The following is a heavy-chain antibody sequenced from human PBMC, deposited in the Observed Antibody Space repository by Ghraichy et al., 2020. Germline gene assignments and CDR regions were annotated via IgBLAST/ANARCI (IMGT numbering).Heavy chain of an antibody. V-gene: IGHV3-21*01. J-gene: IGHJ3*01. Sequence: GGSLRLSCVASGLTFSSYRMSWVRQAPGKGPEWVSSIDSSSSYIYYADSVKGRFTVSRDNTKNSLYLQMNSLRVEDTAMYYCAKDPGYCSGGRCFPDAFDVWGQGTMVTVSS. CDR1: GLTFSSYR. CDR2: IDSSSSYI. D-gene: IGHD2-15*01. CDR3: AKDPGYCSGGRCFPDAFDV.